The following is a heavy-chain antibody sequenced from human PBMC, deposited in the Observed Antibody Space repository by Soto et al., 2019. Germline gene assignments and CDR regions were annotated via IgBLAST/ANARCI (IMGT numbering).Heavy chain of an antibody. CDR1: GYTFTNYH. CDR2: IEPNSGGT. CDR3: ARSSGSYSDFDF. V-gene: IGHV1-2*02. J-gene: IGHJ4*02. Sequence: QVQVVQSGAERTKPGASVKVSCTASGYTFTNYHIHWVRQAPGQGLEWLGWIEPNSGGTKYAQKFQGRVTVTRDTAISTAYMELNSLRSDDTAVYYCARSSGSYSDFDFWGQGTLVTVSS. D-gene: IGHD1-26*01.